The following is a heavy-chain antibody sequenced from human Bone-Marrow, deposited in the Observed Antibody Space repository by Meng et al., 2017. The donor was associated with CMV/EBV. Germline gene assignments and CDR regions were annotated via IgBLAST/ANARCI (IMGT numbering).Heavy chain of an antibody. D-gene: IGHD6-6*01. J-gene: IGHJ5*02. V-gene: IGHV4-31*03. CDR3: AREVAARRFNWFDP. CDR2: IYYSGST. Sequence: QVQLQESGPGLVKPSQTLSLTCTVSGGSISSGGYYWSWIRQHPGKGLGWIGYIYYSGSTYYNPSLKSRVTISVDTSKNQFSLKLSSVTAADTAVYYCAREVAARRFNWFDPWGQGTLVTVSS. CDR1: GGSISSGGYY.